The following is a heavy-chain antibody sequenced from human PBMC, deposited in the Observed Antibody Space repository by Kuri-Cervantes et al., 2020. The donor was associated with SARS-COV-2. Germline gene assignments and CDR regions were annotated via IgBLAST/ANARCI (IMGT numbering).Heavy chain of an antibody. V-gene: IGHV4-59*12. CDR2: IYYSGST. CDR3: ARLVGGMEDV. Sequence: GSLRLSCTVSGGSISSYYWSWIRQPPGKGLEWIGYIYYSGSTYYNPSLKSLVTISVDTSKNQFSLHLKSVTPEDTAVYYCARLVGGMEDVWSQGTTVTVSS. J-gene: IGHJ6*02. D-gene: IGHD2-21*01. CDR1: GGSISSYY.